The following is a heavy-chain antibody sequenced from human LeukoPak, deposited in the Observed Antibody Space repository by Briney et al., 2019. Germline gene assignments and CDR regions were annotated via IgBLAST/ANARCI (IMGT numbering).Heavy chain of an antibody. CDR2: YDPEDGET. Sequence: EASVKVSCKVSGYTLTELSIHWVRQAPGKGLEWMGGYDPEDGETIYAQKLQGRVTMTEDIFTDTAHMELSSLRSEDTAVYYCATLTSNYYFDYWGQGTLVTVSS. V-gene: IGHV1-24*01. CDR3: ATLTSNYYFDY. J-gene: IGHJ4*02. CDR1: GYTLTELS.